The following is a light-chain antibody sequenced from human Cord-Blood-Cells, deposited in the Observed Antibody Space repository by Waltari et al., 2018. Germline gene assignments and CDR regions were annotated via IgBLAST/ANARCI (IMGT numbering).Light chain of an antibody. CDR3: QQYNNWPRT. J-gene: IGKJ2*01. CDR2: GAS. CDR1: QSVSSN. Sequence: EIVMTQSPATLSVSPGDRATLSCRASQSVSSNLACYQQKPGQAPRLLIYGASTRATGIPARFSGSGSGTEFTLTISSLQSEDFAVYYCQQYNNWPRTFGQGTKLEIK. V-gene: IGKV3-15*01.